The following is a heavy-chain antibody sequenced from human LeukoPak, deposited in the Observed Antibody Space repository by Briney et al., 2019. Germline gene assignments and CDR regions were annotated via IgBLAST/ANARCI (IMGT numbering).Heavy chain of an antibody. CDR1: GGSISSSSYY. J-gene: IGHJ4*02. CDR2: IYYSGST. V-gene: IGHV4-39*02. D-gene: IGHD2-15*01. CDR3: ARDLANCSGGSCSDY. Sequence: SETLSLTCTVSGGSISSSSYYWGWIRQPPGKGLEWIGSIYYSGSTYYNPSLKSRVTISVDTSKNQFSLKLSSVTAADTAVYYCARDLANCSGGSCSDYWGQGTLATVSS.